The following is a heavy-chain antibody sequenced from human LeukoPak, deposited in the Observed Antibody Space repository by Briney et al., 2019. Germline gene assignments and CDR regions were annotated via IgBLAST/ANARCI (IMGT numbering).Heavy chain of an antibody. CDR2: IYYSGST. CDR1: GGSISSGGYY. D-gene: IGHD3-10*01. V-gene: IGHV4-31*03. CDR3: ARAPFGSYYFDY. J-gene: IGHJ4*02. Sequence: PSETLSLTCTVSGGSISSGGYYWSWIRQHPGKGLEWIGYIYYSGSTYYNPSLKSRVTISVDTSKNQFSLKLSSVTAADTAVYYCARAPFGSYYFDYWGQGTLVTVSS.